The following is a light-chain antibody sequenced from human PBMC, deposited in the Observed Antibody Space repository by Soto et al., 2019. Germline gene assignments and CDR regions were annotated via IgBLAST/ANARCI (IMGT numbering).Light chain of an antibody. V-gene: IGKV3-15*01. CDR2: GAS. CDR1: QSIRSN. J-gene: IGKJ4*01. Sequence: EIVMKQSPATLSVSPGERATLSCRASQSIRSNLAWYQQKPGQGPRLPIYGASTRATGVPDKFSGSGSGTEFTLTISGLQSEEFAVYYCQQHHSWPLTFGGGTKVEIK. CDR3: QQHHSWPLT.